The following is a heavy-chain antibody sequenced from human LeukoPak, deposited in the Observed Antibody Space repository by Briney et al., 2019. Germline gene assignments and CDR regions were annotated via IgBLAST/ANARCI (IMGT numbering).Heavy chain of an antibody. J-gene: IGHJ6*03. CDR2: ISSSSSYI. CDR3: ARDRGVDTAMVPYYYYYMDV. D-gene: IGHD5-18*01. V-gene: IGHV3-21*01. Sequence: GGSLRLSCAASGFTFSSYSMNWVRQAPGKGLEWVSSISSSSSYIYYADSVKDRFTISRDSAKNSLYLQMNSLRAEDTAVYYCARDRGVDTAMVPYYYYYMDVWGKGTTVTVSS. CDR1: GFTFSSYS.